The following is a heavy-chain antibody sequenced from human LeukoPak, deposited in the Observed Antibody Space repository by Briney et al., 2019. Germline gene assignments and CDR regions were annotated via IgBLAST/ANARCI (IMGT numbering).Heavy chain of an antibody. Sequence: GGSLRLSCAASGFTVSSDYMSWVRQAPGKGLEWVSVIYSGGSTYYADSVKGRFTISRDNSKNTLFLQMNSLRAEDTAVYYCAKDQSYYDSSGYYPNHWGQGTLVTVSS. V-gene: IGHV3-53*01. CDR3: AKDQSYYDSSGYYPNH. CDR1: GFTVSSDY. CDR2: IYSGGST. D-gene: IGHD3-22*01. J-gene: IGHJ5*02.